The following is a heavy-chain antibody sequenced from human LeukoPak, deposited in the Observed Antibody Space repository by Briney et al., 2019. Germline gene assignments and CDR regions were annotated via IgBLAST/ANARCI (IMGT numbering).Heavy chain of an antibody. D-gene: IGHD1-14*01. Sequence: SETLSLTCTVSGGPINNYYWSWIRQPPGKGLEWIGLTYSSGSTNYNPSLKSRVTISVDTSKNQFSLKLSSVTAADTAVYYCARELITELPGEAPRPHWFAPWGQGTLVTVPS. CDR2: TYSSGST. J-gene: IGHJ5*02. V-gene: IGHV4-4*08. CDR1: GGPINNYY. CDR3: ARELITELPGEAPRPHWFAP.